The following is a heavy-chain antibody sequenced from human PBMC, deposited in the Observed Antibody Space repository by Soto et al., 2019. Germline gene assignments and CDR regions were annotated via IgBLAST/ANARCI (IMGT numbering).Heavy chain of an antibody. CDR3: ARVPVAVAATEDYYGLDV. V-gene: IGHV4-61*01. J-gene: IGHJ6*02. CDR1: GGSVRSGIYY. CDR2: IDYSGST. D-gene: IGHD2-15*01. Sequence: SETLSLTCTVSGGSVRSGIYYWSWIRQPPGKRLELIGFIDYSGSTNHNPSLKSRVTISIDTSKNQFSLKLKSVTAADTAVYYCARVPVAVAATEDYYGLDVWGQGTTVTVSS.